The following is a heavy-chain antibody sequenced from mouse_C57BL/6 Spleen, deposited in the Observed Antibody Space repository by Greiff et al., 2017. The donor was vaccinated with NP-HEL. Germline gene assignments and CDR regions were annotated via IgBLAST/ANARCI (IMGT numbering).Heavy chain of an antibody. J-gene: IGHJ1*03. V-gene: IGHV2-6-1*01. CDR2: IWSDGST. CDR1: GFSLTSYG. D-gene: IGHD1-1*01. Sequence: VQRVESGPGLVAPSQSLSITCTVSGFSLTSYGVHWVRQPPGKGLEWLVVIWSDGSTTYNSALKSRLSISKDNSKSQVFLKMNSLQTDDTAMYYCARQGYYGSSYWYFDVWGTGTTVTVSS. CDR3: ARQGYYGSSYWYFDV.